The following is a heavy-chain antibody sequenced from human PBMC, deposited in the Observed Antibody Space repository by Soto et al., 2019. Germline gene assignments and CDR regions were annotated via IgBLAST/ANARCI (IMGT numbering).Heavy chain of an antibody. CDR3: ARAYGGNPALFDP. J-gene: IGHJ5*02. D-gene: IGHD4-17*01. Sequence: ASVKVSCKASGYIFTGYFMHWVRQAPGQGLEWMGIINPSGGTTTYPQKFQGRVTMTRDTSTSTVYMELSSLRSEDTAVYYCARAYGGNPALFDPSGQRTLVPVSS. CDR2: INPSGGTT. CDR1: GYIFTGYF. V-gene: IGHV1-46*01.